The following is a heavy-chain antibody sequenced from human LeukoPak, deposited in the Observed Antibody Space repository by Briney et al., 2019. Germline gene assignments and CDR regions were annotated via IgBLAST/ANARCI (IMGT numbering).Heavy chain of an antibody. Sequence: SETLSLTSTVSGGSINSNYGRWIRQPPGKGLECIGYIYYSGSTNYNPSLKSRVTISVDTSKNQFSLKLSSVTAADTAVYYCANYYDFLSGYYVFGYWGQGTLVTVSS. J-gene: IGHJ4*02. CDR3: ANYYDFLSGYYVFGY. CDR1: GGSINSNY. CDR2: IYYSGST. V-gene: IGHV4-59*08. D-gene: IGHD3-3*01.